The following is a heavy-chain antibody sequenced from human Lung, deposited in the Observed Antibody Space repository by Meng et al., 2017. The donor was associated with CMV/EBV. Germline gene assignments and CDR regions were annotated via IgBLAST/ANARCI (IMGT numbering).Heavy chain of an antibody. Sequence: GESXKISCAASGFTFSSYAMNWVRQAPGKGLEWVAVISYDGSNKYYADSVKGRFTISRDNSKNTLYLQMNSLRAEDTAVYYCARLGVVVPAAQTPAFDIWXQGTXVTVSS. V-gene: IGHV3-30*04. CDR1: GFTFSSYA. D-gene: IGHD2-2*01. J-gene: IGHJ3*02. CDR3: ARLGVVVPAAQTPAFDI. CDR2: ISYDGSNK.